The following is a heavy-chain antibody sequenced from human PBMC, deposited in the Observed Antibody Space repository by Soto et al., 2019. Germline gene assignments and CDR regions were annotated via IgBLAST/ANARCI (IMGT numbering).Heavy chain of an antibody. V-gene: IGHV1-46*01. D-gene: IGHD3-10*01. J-gene: IGHJ6*02. Sequence: GASVKVSCKASGYTFTSYYMHWVRQAPGQGLEWMGIINPSGGSTSYAQKFQGRVTMTRDTSISTAYLQWSSLKASDTAMYYCAGGGVRGVITRTRDYYGMDVWGQGTTVTVSS. CDR3: AGGGVRGVITRTRDYYGMDV. CDR2: INPSGGST. CDR1: GYTFTSYY.